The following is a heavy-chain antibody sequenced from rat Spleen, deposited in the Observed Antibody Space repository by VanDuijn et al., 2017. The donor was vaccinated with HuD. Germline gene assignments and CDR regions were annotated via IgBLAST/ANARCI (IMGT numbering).Heavy chain of an antibody. V-gene: IGHV5-29*01. CDR3: ARRHFGYTDYFDY. D-gene: IGHD1-4*01. CDR2: ISSDGSNT. Sequence: EVQLVESDGGLVQPGRSLKLSCAASGFTLSDFFMAWVRQAPAKGLEWVATISSDGSNTYYRDSVKGRFTISRDNAKSTLYLQMDSLRSEDTATYYCARRHFGYTDYFDYWGQGVMVTVSS. J-gene: IGHJ2*01. CDR1: GFTLSDFF.